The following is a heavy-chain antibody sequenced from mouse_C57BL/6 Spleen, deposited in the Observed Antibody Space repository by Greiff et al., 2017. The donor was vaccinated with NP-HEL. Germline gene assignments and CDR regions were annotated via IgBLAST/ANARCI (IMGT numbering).Heavy chain of an antibody. CDR1: GYTFTDYY. CDR3: ARGGLRDYFDY. D-gene: IGHD3-3*01. Sequence: QVQLKESGAELARPGASVKLSCKASGYTFTDYYINWVKQRPGQGLEWIARIYPGSGNTYYNEKFKGKATLTAEKSSSTAYMQLSSLTSEDSAVYFCARGGLRDYFDYWGQGTTLTVSS. CDR2: IYPGSGNT. V-gene: IGHV1-76*01. J-gene: IGHJ2*01.